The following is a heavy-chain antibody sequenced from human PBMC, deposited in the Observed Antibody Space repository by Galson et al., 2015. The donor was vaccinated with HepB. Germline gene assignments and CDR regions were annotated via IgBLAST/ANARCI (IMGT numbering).Heavy chain of an antibody. CDR2: ISGSGGKT. D-gene: IGHD7-27*01. Sequence: SLRLSCAASGFSFSSYAMSWVRQAPGKGLEWVSGISGSGGKTYNADSVKGRFTMSRDISKNTLYLQMNSLRAEDTAVYYCAKGPPWGSVLWYFELWGRGTLVTVSS. J-gene: IGHJ2*01. V-gene: IGHV3-23*01. CDR3: AKGPPWGSVLWYFEL. CDR1: GFSFSSYA.